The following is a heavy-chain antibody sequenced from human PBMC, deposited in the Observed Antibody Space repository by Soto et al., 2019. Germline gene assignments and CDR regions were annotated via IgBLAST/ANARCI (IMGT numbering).Heavy chain of an antibody. V-gene: IGHV4-39*01. CDR1: GGSISSSSYY. Sequence: PSETLSLICTVSGGSISSSSYYWGWIRQPPGKGLEWIGSIYYSGSTYYNPSLKSRVTISVDTSKNQFSLKLSSVTAADTAVYYCARRDYGALRNPWGQGTLVTVSS. CDR3: ARRDYGALRNP. CDR2: IYYSGST. D-gene: IGHD4-17*01. J-gene: IGHJ5*02.